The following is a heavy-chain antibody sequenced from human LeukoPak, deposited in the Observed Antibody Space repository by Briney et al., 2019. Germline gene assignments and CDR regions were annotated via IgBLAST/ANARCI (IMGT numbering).Heavy chain of an antibody. D-gene: IGHD2-15*01. CDR2: MNPNNGNT. V-gene: IGHV1-8*01. Sequence: ASVTDSRMASRYTFTNYVINGVRPATGQGLEWMGWMNPNNGNTGSAQNLQSRLTMPRNTSISTAYMELSSLRSDDTAVYYCARVPPGRANYWGQGTLVTVSS. J-gene: IGHJ4*02. CDR1: RYTFTNYV. CDR3: ARVPPGRANY.